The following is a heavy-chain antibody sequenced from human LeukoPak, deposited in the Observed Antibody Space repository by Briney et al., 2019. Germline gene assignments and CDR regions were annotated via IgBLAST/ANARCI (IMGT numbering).Heavy chain of an antibody. CDR2: INPSGGST. CDR3: ARLRLGELSSGFDY. Sequence: ASVKVSCKASGYTFTSYYMHWVRQAPGQGLEWMGIINPSGGSTSYAQKFQGRVTMTRDTSTNTAYMEVRSLRSDDAAVYYCARLRLGELSSGFDYWGQGTLVTVSS. CDR1: GYTFTSYY. D-gene: IGHD3-16*02. J-gene: IGHJ4*02. V-gene: IGHV1-46*01.